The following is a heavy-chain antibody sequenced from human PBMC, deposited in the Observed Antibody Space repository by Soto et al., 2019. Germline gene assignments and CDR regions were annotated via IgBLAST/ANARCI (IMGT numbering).Heavy chain of an antibody. D-gene: IGHD6-19*01. CDR3: ARVASSGWYANWFDP. CDR2: LYYSGST. Sequence: QVQLQESGPGLVKPSETLSLTCTVSGGSVSSGSYYWSWIRQPPGKGLEWIGYLYYSGSTNYNPSLKSRVTISVDTSKNQFSLKLSSVTAADTAVYYCARVASSGWYANWFDPWGQGTLVTVSS. V-gene: IGHV4-61*01. J-gene: IGHJ5*02. CDR1: GGSVSSGSYY.